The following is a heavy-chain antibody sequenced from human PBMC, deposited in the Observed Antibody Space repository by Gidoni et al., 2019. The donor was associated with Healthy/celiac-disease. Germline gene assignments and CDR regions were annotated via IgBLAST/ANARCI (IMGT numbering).Heavy chain of an antibody. V-gene: IGHV4-39*01. CDR1: GGSTSSSSYY. CDR2: IYYSGST. D-gene: IGHD6-13*01. J-gene: IGHJ4*02. Sequence: QLQLQESGPGLVKPSETLSLTCTVSGGSTSSSSYYWGWIRQPPGKGLEWIGSIYYSGSTYYNPSLKSRVTISVDTSKNQFSLKLSSVTAADTAVYYCASRLPSSSWSYYFDYWGQGTLVTVSS. CDR3: ASRLPSSSWSYYFDY.